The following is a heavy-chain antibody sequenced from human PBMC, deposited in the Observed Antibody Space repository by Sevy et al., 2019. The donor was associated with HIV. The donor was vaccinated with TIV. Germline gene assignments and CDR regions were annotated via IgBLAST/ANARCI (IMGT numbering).Heavy chain of an antibody. CDR3: SRASGDGPTGP. CDR2: ISSSSRYI. CDR1: GFTFSSYS. V-gene: IGHV3-21*01. J-gene: IGHJ5*02. Sequence: GASLRLSCAASGFTFSSYSMDWVRQAPGKGLEWVSSISSSSRYIYYADPVKGRFTISRDTTKNSVYLQMNSLRAEDTAVYYCSRASGDGPTGPWGQGTLVTVSS. D-gene: IGHD1-26*01.